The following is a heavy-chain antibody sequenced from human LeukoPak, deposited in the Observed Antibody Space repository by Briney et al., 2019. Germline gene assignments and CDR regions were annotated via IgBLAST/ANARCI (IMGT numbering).Heavy chain of an antibody. Sequence: GGSLRLSCAASGFTFDDCGMSWVRQAPGKGLEWVSGINWNGGSTGYADSVKGRFTISRDNAKNSLYLQMNSLRAEDTALYYCARVHTAMVSGAFDIWGQGTMVTVSS. CDR2: INWNGGST. CDR1: GFTFDDCG. CDR3: ARVHTAMVSGAFDI. J-gene: IGHJ3*02. V-gene: IGHV3-20*04. D-gene: IGHD5-18*01.